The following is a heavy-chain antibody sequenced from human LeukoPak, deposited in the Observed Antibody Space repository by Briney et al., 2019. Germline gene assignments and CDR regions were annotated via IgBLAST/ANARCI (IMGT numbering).Heavy chain of an antibody. CDR3: ARVIGKWIQLWYHAFDI. D-gene: IGHD5-18*01. V-gene: IGHV4-34*01. J-gene: IGHJ3*02. Sequence: SETLSLTCAVYGGSFSGYYWGWIRQPPGKGLEWIGSIYYSGSTYYNPSLKSRVTISVDTSKNQFSLKLSSVTAADTAVYYCARVIGKWIQLWYHAFDIWGQGTMVTVSS. CDR1: GGSFSGYY. CDR2: IYYSGST.